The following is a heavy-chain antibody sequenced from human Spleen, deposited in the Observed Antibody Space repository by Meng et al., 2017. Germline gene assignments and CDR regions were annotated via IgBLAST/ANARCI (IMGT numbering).Heavy chain of an antibody. CDR3: ARDEPRKRGFNYRSHNTLDY. CDR2: ISYDGSNK. D-gene: IGHD3-10*01. CDR1: GFTFSSYA. V-gene: IGHV3-30*04. J-gene: IGHJ4*02. Sequence: GESLKISCAASGFTFSSYAMHWVRQAPGKGLEWVAVISYDGSNKYYADSVKGRFTISRDNSKNTLYLQMNSLRAEDTAVYYCARDEPRKRGFNYRSHNTLDYWARERWSPSPQ.